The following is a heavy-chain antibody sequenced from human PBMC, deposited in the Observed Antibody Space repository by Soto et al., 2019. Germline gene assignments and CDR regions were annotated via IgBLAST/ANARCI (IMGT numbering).Heavy chain of an antibody. D-gene: IGHD1-26*01. CDR3: ARVGYSGSYYLDY. Sequence: EVPLVESGGGLVKPGGSLRLSCAASGFTFSSYSMNWVRQAPGKGLEWVSSISRSNGYTYYADSVKGRFTISRDNAKNSLYLQMNSLRAEDTAVYYCARVGYSGSYYLDYWGQGTLVTVSS. J-gene: IGHJ4*02. CDR2: ISRSNGYT. CDR1: GFTFSSYS. V-gene: IGHV3-21*01.